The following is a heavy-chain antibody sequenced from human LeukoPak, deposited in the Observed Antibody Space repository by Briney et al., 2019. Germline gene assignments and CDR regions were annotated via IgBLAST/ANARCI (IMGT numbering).Heavy chain of an antibody. CDR3: ARRWLRFFDY. V-gene: IGHV3-33*01. D-gene: IGHD5-12*01. CDR2: IWYDGSNK. Sequence: GRSLRLSCAASGFSFSSYGMHWVRQAPGKGPEWVAVIWYDGSNKYYADSVKGRFTISRDNSKNTLYLRMNSLRAEDTAGYYCARRWLRFFDYWGQGTLVTVSS. J-gene: IGHJ4*02. CDR1: GFSFSSYG.